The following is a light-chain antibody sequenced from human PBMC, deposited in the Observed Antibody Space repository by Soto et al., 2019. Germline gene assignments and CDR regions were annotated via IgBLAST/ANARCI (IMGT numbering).Light chain of an antibody. CDR2: AVS. Sequence: QSALTQPASVSGSPGQSITISCTGTSSDIGGYNSVSWNQQHPGKAPKLVIYAVSNRPSGVSSRFSGSKSGNTASLTMSGLQAEDEATYYCSSYTTSSTLLIFGGGTKLTVL. CDR3: SSYTTSSTLLI. CDR1: SSDIGGYNS. V-gene: IGLV2-14*01. J-gene: IGLJ2*01.